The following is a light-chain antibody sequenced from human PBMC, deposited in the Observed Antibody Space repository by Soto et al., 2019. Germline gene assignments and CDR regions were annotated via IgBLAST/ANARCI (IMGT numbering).Light chain of an antibody. CDR2: KAS. J-gene: IGKJ1*01. V-gene: IGKV1-5*03. Sequence: DIQMTQSPSTLSASVGDRVTINCRASQSISSWLAWYQQKPGKAPKLLIYKASSLESGVPSRFSGSGSGTEFTLTISSLQPDDFATYYCQQYNSYSLTFGQGTKVEIK. CDR3: QQYNSYSLT. CDR1: QSISSW.